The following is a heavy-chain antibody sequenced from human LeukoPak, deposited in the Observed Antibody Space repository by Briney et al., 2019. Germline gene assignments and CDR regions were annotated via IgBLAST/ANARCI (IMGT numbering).Heavy chain of an antibody. CDR1: GGSFSGYY. J-gene: IGHJ3*02. D-gene: IGHD3-3*01. CDR2: INHSGST. V-gene: IGHV4-34*01. Sequence: PSETLSLTCAVYGGSFSGYYWSRIRQPPGTGLEWIGEINHSGSTNYNPSLKSRVTISVDTSKNQFSLKLSSVTAADTAVYYCARAGVVIPDDAFDIWGQGTMVTVSS. CDR3: ARAGVVIPDDAFDI.